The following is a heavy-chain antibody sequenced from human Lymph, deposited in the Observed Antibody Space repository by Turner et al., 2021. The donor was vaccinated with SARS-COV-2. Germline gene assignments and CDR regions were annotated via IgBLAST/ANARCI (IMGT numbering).Heavy chain of an antibody. CDR1: GFTFRSYG. CDR2: ISYDGSNK. D-gene: IGHD2-15*01. Sequence: QVQLVESGGCVVQPGRSLRLSCAASGFTFRSYGMHWVRQAPGKGLEWVAVISYDGSNKYYADSVKGRFTISRDNSKNTLFLQMNSLRAEDTAVYYCAKMGGVYCSGGNCYSGRLDYWGQGTLVTVSS. V-gene: IGHV3-30*18. J-gene: IGHJ4*02. CDR3: AKMGGVYCSGGNCYSGRLDY.